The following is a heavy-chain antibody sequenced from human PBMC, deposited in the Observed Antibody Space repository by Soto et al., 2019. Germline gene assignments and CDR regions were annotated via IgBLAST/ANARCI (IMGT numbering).Heavy chain of an antibody. CDR2: ISYGGSGI. V-gene: IGHV3-30*03. CDR1: KFTFRSFA. J-gene: IGHJ4*02. Sequence: QVQLVESGGGGVQPGRSLKLACAASKFTFRSFAMHWVRQAPGKGLEWVPVISYGGSGIYYGDPVMGSFTISRDNSKETLFLQMNSLRVDDTAVYYCGGGGNVLTANYWGQGTLVTVSS. CDR3: GGGGNVLTANY. D-gene: IGHD6-25*01.